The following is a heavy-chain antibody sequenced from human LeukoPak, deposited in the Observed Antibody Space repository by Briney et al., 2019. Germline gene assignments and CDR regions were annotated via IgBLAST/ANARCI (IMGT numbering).Heavy chain of an antibody. D-gene: IGHD6-13*01. V-gene: IGHV3-23*01. Sequence: GGSLRLSCAASGFAFSSYAMSWVRQAPGKGLEWVSAISGSGGSTYYADSVKGRFTISRDNAKNSLYPQMNSLRAEDMALYYCAKDKGSSWSLGFGCWGQGTLVTVSS. CDR1: GFAFSSYA. CDR2: ISGSGGST. CDR3: AKDKGSSWSLGFGC. J-gene: IGHJ4*02.